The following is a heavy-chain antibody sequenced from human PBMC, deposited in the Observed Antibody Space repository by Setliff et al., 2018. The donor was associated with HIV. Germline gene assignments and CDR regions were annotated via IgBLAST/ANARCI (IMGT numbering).Heavy chain of an antibody. CDR3: ARRRGSYDFSNWFDP. D-gene: IGHD3-3*01. V-gene: IGHV4-59*11. Sequence: SETLSLTCTVSGGSIRSHYWSWIRQPPGKRLEWIGYIYYSGSTNYNPSLKSRVTISVDTAKNQFSLKLSSVTAADTAVYYCARRRGSYDFSNWFDPWGQGTQVTVSS. CDR1: GGSIRSHY. CDR2: IYYSGST. J-gene: IGHJ5*02.